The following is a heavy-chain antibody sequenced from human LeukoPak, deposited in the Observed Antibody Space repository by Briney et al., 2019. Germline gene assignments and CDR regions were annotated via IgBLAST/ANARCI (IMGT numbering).Heavy chain of an antibody. J-gene: IGHJ4*02. V-gene: IGHV4-59*08. CDR2: IYYSGST. CDR1: GGSISSYY. CDR3: ARLHGDYVGDY. Sequence: SETLSLTRTVSGGSISSYYRSWIRQPPGKGREWIGYIYYSGSTNYNPSLKSRVTISVDTSKNQFSLKLSSVTAADTAVCYCARLHGDYVGDYWGQGTLVTVSS. D-gene: IGHD4-17*01.